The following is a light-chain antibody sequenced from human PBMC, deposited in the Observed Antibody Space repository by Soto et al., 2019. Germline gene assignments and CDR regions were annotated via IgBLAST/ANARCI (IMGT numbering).Light chain of an antibody. CDR3: QQDYSYPQT. J-gene: IGKJ1*01. CDR2: AAS. Sequence: AIRMTQSPSSLSASTGDRVTITCRASQGISSYLAWYQQKPGKAPKLLIYAASTLQSGVPSRFRGSGSGTDFTLTISCLLSEDFATYYCQQDYSYPQTFGQGTKVQIK. CDR1: QGISSY. V-gene: IGKV1-8*01.